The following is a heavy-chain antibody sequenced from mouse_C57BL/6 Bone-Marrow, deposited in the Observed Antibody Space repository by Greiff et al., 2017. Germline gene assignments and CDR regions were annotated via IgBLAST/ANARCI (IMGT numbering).Heavy chain of an antibody. J-gene: IGHJ3*01. Sequence: EVHLVESGGDLVKPGGSLKLSCAASGFTFSSYGMSWVRQTPDKRLEWVATISSGGSYTYYPDSVKGRFTISRDNAKNTLYLQMSSLKSEDTAMYYCASPGFAWFAYWGHGTLVTVSA. V-gene: IGHV5-6*01. CDR2: ISSGGSYT. CDR1: GFTFSSYG. CDR3: ASPGFAWFAY.